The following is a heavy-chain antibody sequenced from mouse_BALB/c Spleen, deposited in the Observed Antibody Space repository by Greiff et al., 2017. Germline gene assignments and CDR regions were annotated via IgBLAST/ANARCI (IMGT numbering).Heavy chain of an antibody. Sequence: EVQLQESGGGLVKPGGSLKLSCAASGFTFSDYYMYWVRQTPEKRLEWVATISDGGSYTYYPDSVKGRFTISRDNAKNNLYLQMSSLKSEDTAMYYCARELTTATRAMDYWGQGTSVTVSS. CDR3: ARELTTATRAMDY. V-gene: IGHV5-4*02. CDR1: GFTFSDYY. D-gene: IGHD1-2*01. CDR2: ISDGGSYT. J-gene: IGHJ4*01.